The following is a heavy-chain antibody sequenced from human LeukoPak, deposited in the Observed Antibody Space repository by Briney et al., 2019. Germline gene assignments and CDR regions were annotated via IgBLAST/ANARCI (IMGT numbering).Heavy chain of an antibody. CDR3: AKDRTLSSPYYDFWSGYYKDYYFDY. CDR1: GFTFSSYA. J-gene: IGHJ4*02. CDR2: ISGSGGST. V-gene: IGHV3-23*01. D-gene: IGHD3-3*01. Sequence: GGSLRLSCAASGFTFSSYAMSWVRQAPGKGLEWVSAISGSGGSTYYAGSVKGRFTISRDNSKNTLYLQMNSLRAEDTAVYYCAKDRTLSSPYYDFWSGYYKDYYFDYWGQGTLVTVSS.